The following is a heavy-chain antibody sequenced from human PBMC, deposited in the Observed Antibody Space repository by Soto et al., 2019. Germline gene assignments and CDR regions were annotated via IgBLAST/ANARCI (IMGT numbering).Heavy chain of an antibody. J-gene: IGHJ5*02. CDR2: IYSSGNT. V-gene: IGHV4-4*07. CDR3: ARGQRFSDWFDP. Sequence: QVHLQESGPGLVKPSDTLSITCSVSGGTISGYYWTWIRQPAGKGLEWIGRIYSSGNTKYNPSLQSRVTMSLDTSNNQFSLRLTSVTAADTAVYYCARGQRFSDWFDPLGQGTLGTVSS. CDR1: GGTISGYY. D-gene: IGHD3-3*01.